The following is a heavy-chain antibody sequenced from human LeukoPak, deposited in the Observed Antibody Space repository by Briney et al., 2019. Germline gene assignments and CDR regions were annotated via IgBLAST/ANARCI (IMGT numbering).Heavy chain of an antibody. D-gene: IGHD3-3*01. CDR3: AREGGFYRPLDY. Sequence: SETLSLTCGVSGGSVTSINWWTWVRQPPGKGLEWIGEGHLDGRTNYNPSLKSRLIMSVDLPENHISLKLTSVTAADTAVYYCAREGGFYRPLDYSGQGTLVTVSS. V-gene: IGHV4-4*02. J-gene: IGHJ4*02. CDR1: GGSVTSINW. CDR2: GHLDGRT.